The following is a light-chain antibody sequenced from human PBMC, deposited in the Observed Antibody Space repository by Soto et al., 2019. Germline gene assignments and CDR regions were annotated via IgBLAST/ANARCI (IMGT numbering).Light chain of an antibody. CDR2: AAS. CDR3: QVRSKWLST. CDR1: QSISSY. V-gene: IGKV1-39*02. J-gene: IGKJ5*01. Sequence: DIHITQKKSPLSASVGDRVTITCRASQSISSYLNWYQQKPGKAPKLLIYAASSLQSGVPSRFSGSGSGTDFTLTISSLEPEDFAGYYCQVRSKWLSTFGQGTRLEI.